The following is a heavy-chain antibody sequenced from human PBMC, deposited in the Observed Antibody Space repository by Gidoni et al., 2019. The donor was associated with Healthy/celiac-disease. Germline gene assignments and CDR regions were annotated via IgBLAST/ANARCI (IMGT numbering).Heavy chain of an antibody. J-gene: IGHJ5*02. V-gene: IGHV3-33*01. Sequence: QVQLVESGGGVVQPGRSLRLSCAASGFTFSSYGLHWVRQAPGKGLEWVAVIWYDGSNKDYADSVKGRFTISRDNSKNTLYLQMNSLRAEDTAVYYCARCGTAMVSGAWFDPWGQGTLVTVSS. CDR3: ARCGTAMVSGAWFDP. CDR2: IWYDGSNK. CDR1: GFTFSSYG. D-gene: IGHD5-18*01.